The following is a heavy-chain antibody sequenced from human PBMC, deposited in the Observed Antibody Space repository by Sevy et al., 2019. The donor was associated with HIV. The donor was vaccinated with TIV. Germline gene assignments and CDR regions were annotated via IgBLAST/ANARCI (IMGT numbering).Heavy chain of an antibody. V-gene: IGHV3-49*03. Sequence: GGSLRLSCTASGFTFGDYAMSWFRQAPGKGLEWVGFIRSKAYGGTTEYAASVKGRFTISRDDSKSIAYLQMNSLKTEDTAVYYCTRDPLVRWLQLPPFDYWDQGTLVTVSS. CDR2: IRSKAYGGTT. CDR3: TRDPLVRWLQLPPFDY. D-gene: IGHD5-12*01. CDR1: GFTFGDYA. J-gene: IGHJ4*02.